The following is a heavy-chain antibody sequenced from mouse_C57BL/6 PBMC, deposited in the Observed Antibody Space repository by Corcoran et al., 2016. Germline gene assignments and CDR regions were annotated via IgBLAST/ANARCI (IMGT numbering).Heavy chain of an antibody. Sequence: QVQLQQSGPERVKPGASVKISCKASGYSFTSYYLHWVKQRPGQGLEWIGWIYPGSGNTKYNEKVKGKATLTSDTSSSTAYMQLSSLTSEDSAVYYCALYGSSLSYLDYWGQGTTLTVSS. D-gene: IGHD1-1*01. V-gene: IGHV1-66*01. J-gene: IGHJ2*01. CDR2: IYPGSGNT. CDR1: GYSFTSYY. CDR3: ALYGSSLSYLDY.